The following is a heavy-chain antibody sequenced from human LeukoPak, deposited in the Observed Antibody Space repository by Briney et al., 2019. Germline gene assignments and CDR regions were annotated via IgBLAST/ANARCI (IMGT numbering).Heavy chain of an antibody. CDR3: ATNHNRGGYYGWFDP. V-gene: IGHV1-24*01. Sequence: ASVKVSCKVSGYTLTELSMHCVRQAPGKGLEWMGGFDPEDGETIYAQKFQGRVTMTEDTSTDTAYMELSSLRSEDTAVYYCATNHNRGGYYGWFDPWGQGTLVTVSS. CDR2: FDPEDGET. J-gene: IGHJ5*02. CDR1: GYTLTELS. D-gene: IGHD3-22*01.